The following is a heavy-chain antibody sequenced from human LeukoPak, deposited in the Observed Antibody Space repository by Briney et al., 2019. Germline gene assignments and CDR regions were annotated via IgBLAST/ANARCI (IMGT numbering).Heavy chain of an antibody. CDR1: GFTFSSYS. CDR3: AKTSDSSWYFNY. D-gene: IGHD6-13*01. Sequence: PGGSLRLSCAASGFTFSSYSMNWVRQAPGKGLGWVSAISGSGGGTYYADSVKGRFTISRDNSKNTLYLQMNSLRAEDTAVYYCAKTSDSSWYFNYWGQGTLVTVSS. J-gene: IGHJ4*02. V-gene: IGHV3-23*01. CDR2: ISGSGGGT.